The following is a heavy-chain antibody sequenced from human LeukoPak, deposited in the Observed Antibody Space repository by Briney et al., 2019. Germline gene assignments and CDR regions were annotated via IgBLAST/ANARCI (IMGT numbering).Heavy chain of an antibody. Sequence: GGSLRLSCAASGFTFSDYYMSWIRQAPGKGLEWVSYISSSGSTIYYADSVKGRFTISRDNAKSSLYLQMNSLRAEDTAVYYCARETITIPYYYYGMDVWGQGTTVTVSS. J-gene: IGHJ6*02. CDR3: ARETITIPYYYYGMDV. D-gene: IGHD3-3*01. CDR1: GFTFSDYY. V-gene: IGHV3-11*01. CDR2: ISSSGSTI.